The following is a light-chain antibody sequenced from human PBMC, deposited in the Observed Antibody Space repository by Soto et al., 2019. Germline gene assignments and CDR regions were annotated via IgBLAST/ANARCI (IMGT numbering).Light chain of an antibody. CDR2: EGS. V-gene: IGLV2-23*01. J-gene: IGLJ7*01. CDR1: SSDVGSYNL. CDR3: CSYAGSSTHAV. Sequence: QSALTQPASVSGSPGQSITISCTGTSSDVGSYNLVSWYQQHPGKAPKLMIYEGSKRPSGVSNRFSGSKSGNTASLTISGLQAEDEADYYCCSYAGSSTHAVFGGGTQLNVL.